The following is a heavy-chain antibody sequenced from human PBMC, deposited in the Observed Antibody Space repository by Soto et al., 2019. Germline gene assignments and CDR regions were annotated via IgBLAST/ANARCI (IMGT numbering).Heavy chain of an antibody. CDR2: ISSSSSYI. Sequence: EVQLVESGGGLVKPGGSLRLSCAASGFTFSSYSMNWVRQAPGKGLEWVSSISSSSSYIYYADSVKGRFTISRDNAKNSLYLQMNSLRAEDTAVYYCARGPYCSGGSCSDGAFDIWGQGTMVTVSS. CDR1: GFTFSSYS. D-gene: IGHD2-15*01. CDR3: ARGPYCSGGSCSDGAFDI. V-gene: IGHV3-21*01. J-gene: IGHJ3*02.